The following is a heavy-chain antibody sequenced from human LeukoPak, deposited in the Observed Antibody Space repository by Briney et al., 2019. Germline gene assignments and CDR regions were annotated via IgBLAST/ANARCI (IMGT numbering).Heavy chain of an antibody. CDR2: IHSGGST. CDR3: ARGVAVAGTIYFDY. D-gene: IGHD6-19*01. V-gene: IGHV3-53*01. CDR1: GFTVSSKY. Sequence: GGSLRLSRAASGFTVSSKYMSWVRQAPGKGLEWVSVIHSGGSTYYADSVKGRFTISRDNSKNTLYIQMNSLRAEDTAVYYCARGVAVAGTIYFDYWGQGTLVTVSS. J-gene: IGHJ4*02.